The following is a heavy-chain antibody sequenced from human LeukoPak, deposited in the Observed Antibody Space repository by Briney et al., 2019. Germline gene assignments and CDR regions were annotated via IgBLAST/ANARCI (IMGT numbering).Heavy chain of an antibody. J-gene: IGHJ3*02. Sequence: GGSLRLSCAASGFTFSSYGMHWVRQAPGQGLEWVAVISYDGSNKYYADSVKGRFTISRDNSKNTLYLQMNSLRAEDTAVYYCATDPSDYETDAFDIWGQGTMVTVSS. CDR1: GFTFSSYG. V-gene: IGHV3-30*03. CDR2: ISYDGSNK. CDR3: ATDPSDYETDAFDI. D-gene: IGHD5-12*01.